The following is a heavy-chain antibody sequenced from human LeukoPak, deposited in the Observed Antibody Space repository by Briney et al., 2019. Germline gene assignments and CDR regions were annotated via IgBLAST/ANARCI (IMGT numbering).Heavy chain of an antibody. CDR3: AKDTRRWKGGWFQH. D-gene: IGHD4-23*01. J-gene: IGHJ1*01. V-gene: IGHV3-9*03. CDR2: ISWNSGSI. CDR1: GFTFDDYA. Sequence: QPGGSLRLSCAASGFTFDDYAMHWVRHAPGKGLERVSGISWNSGSIAYADSVRGRFTISRANAKNSLYLHMNSLRAEDMALSFSAKDTRRWKGGWFQHWGQGTLVTVSS.